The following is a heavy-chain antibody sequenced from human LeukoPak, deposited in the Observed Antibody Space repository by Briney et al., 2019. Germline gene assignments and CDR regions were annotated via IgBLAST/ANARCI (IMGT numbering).Heavy chain of an antibody. CDR3: ARSIEHFDY. CDR2: TWYRSNWYN. J-gene: IGHJ4*02. CDR1: GFSVSSNGAT. Sequence: SQSLSLTCGISGFSVSSNGATWDWNRQSPSRGLEWLGRTWYRSNWYNDAALSVTSRITINPDTSKIQFSLQLHSVTPEDTAVYYCARSIEHFDYWGQGTLVTVSS. V-gene: IGHV6-1*01. D-gene: IGHD2-21*01.